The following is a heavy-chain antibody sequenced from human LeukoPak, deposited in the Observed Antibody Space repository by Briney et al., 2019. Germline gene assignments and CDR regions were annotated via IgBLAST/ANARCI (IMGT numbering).Heavy chain of an antibody. V-gene: IGHV1-2*02. CDR3: ARDLQYSSSSGY. Sequence: ASVKVSCKASGYTLTGYYMHWVRQAPGQGLEWMGWINPNSGGTNYAQKFQGRVTMTRDTSISTAYMELSRLRSDDTAVYYCARDLQYSSSSGYWGQGTLVTVSS. D-gene: IGHD6-6*01. CDR2: INPNSGGT. J-gene: IGHJ4*02. CDR1: GYTLTGYY.